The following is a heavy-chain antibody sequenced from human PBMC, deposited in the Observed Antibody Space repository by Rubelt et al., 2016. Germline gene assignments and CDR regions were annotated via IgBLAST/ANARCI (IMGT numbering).Heavy chain of an antibody. CDR2: INQSGST. Sequence: QVQLQQWGAGLLKPSETLSLTCAVYGGSFSGYYWTWIRQPPGKGLEWIGEINQSGSTNYNPSITSRVTVSVDTSKKQFSLRLWSVTAAETAEYYCAKDYHLHGSRGPCQYWGQGTLVTVSS. V-gene: IGHV4-34*01. CDR1: GGSFSGYY. J-gene: IGHJ4*02. CDR3: AKDYHLHGSRGPCQY. D-gene: IGHD3-3*02.